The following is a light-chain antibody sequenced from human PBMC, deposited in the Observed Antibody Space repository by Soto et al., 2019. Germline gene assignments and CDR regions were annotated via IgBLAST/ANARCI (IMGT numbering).Light chain of an antibody. CDR3: LQDYNYPWT. CDR1: QAIRND. CDR2: VAS. V-gene: IGKV1-6*01. J-gene: IGKJ1*01. Sequence: IQMTPSPSSLSASLVDRVTITCRASQAIRNDVGWYQQKPGQDPKRLIYVASRLESGVPSRFSGSGSGTDFTLTISSLQPEDFATYYCLQDYNYPWTFGQGTKVDIK.